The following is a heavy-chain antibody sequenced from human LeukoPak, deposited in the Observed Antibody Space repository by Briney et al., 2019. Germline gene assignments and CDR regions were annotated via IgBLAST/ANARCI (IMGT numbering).Heavy chain of an antibody. D-gene: IGHD6-19*01. CDR1: GGSISSGGYS. CDR2: IYHSGST. Sequence: PSETLSLTCAVSGGSISSGGYSWSWIRQPPGKGLEWIGYIYHSGSTYYNPSLKSRVTISVDRSKNQFSLKLSSATAADTAVYYCARGFHSSGWRPYCFDYWGQGTLVTVSS. CDR3: ARGFHSSGWRPYCFDY. J-gene: IGHJ4*02. V-gene: IGHV4-30-2*01.